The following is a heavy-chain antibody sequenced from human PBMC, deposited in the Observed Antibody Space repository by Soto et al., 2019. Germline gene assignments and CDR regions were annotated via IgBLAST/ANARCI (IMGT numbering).Heavy chain of an antibody. D-gene: IGHD2-21*02. CDR2: ISPYNGNT. CDR1: GYSFSAYG. J-gene: IGHJ4*02. Sequence: QVQLVQSGAEVKKPGASVKVSCKTSGYSFSAYGITWVRQAPGQGLEWMGWISPYNGNTNYAQKRQGRVTMTTDTSTGTAYMELRSLRSDDTAVYYCARDAVVTAFDYWGQGTLVTVSS. V-gene: IGHV1-18*01. CDR3: ARDAVVTAFDY.